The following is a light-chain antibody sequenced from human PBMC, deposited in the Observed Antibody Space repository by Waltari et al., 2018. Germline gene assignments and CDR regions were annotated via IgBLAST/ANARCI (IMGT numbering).Light chain of an antibody. J-gene: IGLJ3*02. CDR3: AAWDDSLSGPRV. CDR1: SSNIGSNY. V-gene: IGLV1-47*01. Sequence: QSVLTQPPSASGTPGQSVTISCSGSSSNIGSNYVYWYQQLPGTAPELLIYRNTQRRSGVPDRFSGSKSGTSASLAISGLRSEDEADYYCAAWDDSLSGPRVFGGGTKLTVL. CDR2: RNT.